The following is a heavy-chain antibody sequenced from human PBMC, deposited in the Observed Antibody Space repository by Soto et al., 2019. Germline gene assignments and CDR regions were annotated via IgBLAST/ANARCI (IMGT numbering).Heavy chain of an antibody. CDR2: ISYDGSNK. Sequence: PGGSLRLSCAASGFTFSSYGMHWVRQAPGKGLEWVAVISYDGSNKYYADSVKGRFTISRDNSKNTLYLQMNSLRAEDTAVYYCAKSPDVASLRYWGQGTLVTVS. D-gene: IGHD3-16*02. CDR3: AKSPDVASLRY. CDR1: GFTFSSYG. V-gene: IGHV3-30*18. J-gene: IGHJ4*02.